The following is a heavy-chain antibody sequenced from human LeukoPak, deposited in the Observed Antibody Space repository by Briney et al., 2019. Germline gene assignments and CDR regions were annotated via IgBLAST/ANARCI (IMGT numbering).Heavy chain of an antibody. CDR1: GYTFTNYY. D-gene: IGHD6-19*01. V-gene: IGHV1-46*01. Sequence: GASVKVSCKASGYTFTNYYIHWLRQAPGQGPEWMGMINLIAGLTHYAPKFQGRVTMTRDTSTSTVYMELSSLGSEDTAVYYCARVGSSGWYDLADYWGQGTLVTVSS. CDR3: ARVGSSGWYDLADY. CDR2: INLIAGLT. J-gene: IGHJ4*02.